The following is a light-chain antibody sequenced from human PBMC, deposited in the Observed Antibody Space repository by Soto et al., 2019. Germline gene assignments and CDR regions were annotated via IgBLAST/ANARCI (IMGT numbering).Light chain of an antibody. Sequence: QSALTQPASVSGSPGQSITISCTGTSSDVGDSNYVSWYQQHPGIAPKLMIYDVSIRPSGVSHRFSGSRSGNTAPLTISGLQAEDEADYFCSSYRSGTVVFGGGTQLTVL. CDR3: SSYRSGTVV. J-gene: IGLJ2*01. CDR1: SSDVGDSNY. CDR2: DVS. V-gene: IGLV2-14*01.